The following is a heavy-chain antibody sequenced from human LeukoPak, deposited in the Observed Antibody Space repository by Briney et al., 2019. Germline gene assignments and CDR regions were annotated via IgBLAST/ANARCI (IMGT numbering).Heavy chain of an antibody. V-gene: IGHV3-7*05. CDR1: GFTFSDYA. CDR3: ARDYGSI. Sequence: GSLRLSCAASGFTFSDYAMTWVRQAPGKGLEWVANIKQDGSEKNYVDSVKDRFTISRDNTKNSVFLQMSSLRAEDTAVYYCARDYGSIWGQGTLVTVSS. J-gene: IGHJ4*02. D-gene: IGHD2-2*03. CDR2: IKQDGSEK.